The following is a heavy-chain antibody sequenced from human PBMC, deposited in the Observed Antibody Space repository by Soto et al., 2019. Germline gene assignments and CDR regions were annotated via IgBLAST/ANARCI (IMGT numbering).Heavy chain of an antibody. V-gene: IGHV1-2*02. J-gene: IGHJ4*02. CDR3: ASAAVTGTAGLDF. D-gene: IGHD6-19*01. CDR2: INPNSGGT. Sequence: ASVKVSCKASGYTFSGFYMHWVRQAPGQGLEWMGWINPNSGGTKSAEKFQGRVTMTRDTSISTAYMELSRLTPDDTAVYYCASAAVTGTAGLDFWGQGTQVTVSS. CDR1: GYTFSGFY.